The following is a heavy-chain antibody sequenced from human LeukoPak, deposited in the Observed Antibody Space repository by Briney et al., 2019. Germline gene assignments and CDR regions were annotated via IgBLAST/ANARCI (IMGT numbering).Heavy chain of an antibody. CDR2: IGTAGDT. CDR3: ARDLGYCTNGVCHTRFDY. V-gene: IGHV3-13*01. D-gene: IGHD2-8*01. CDR1: GFTFSSYD. J-gene: IGHJ4*02. Sequence: GGSLRLSCAASGFTFSSYDMHWVRQATGKGLEWVSAIGTAGDTYYPGYVKGRFTISRENAKNSLYLQMNSLRAGDTAVYYCARDLGYCTNGVCHTRFDYWGQGTLVAVSS.